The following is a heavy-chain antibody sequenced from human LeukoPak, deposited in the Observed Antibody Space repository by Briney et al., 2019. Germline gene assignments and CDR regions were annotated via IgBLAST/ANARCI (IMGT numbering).Heavy chain of an antibody. CDR1: GYTFTGYY. D-gene: IGHD2-15*01. J-gene: IGHJ5*02. CDR2: INPNSGGT. V-gene: IGHV1-2*02. CDR3: ARDGCSGGSCYSDYNWFDP. Sequence: GASVKVSCKASGYTFTGYYMHWLRQAPGQGLEWMGWINPNSGGTNYAQKLQGRVTMTTDTSTSTAYMELRSLRSDDTAVYYCARDGCSGGSCYSDYNWFDPWGQGTLVTVSS.